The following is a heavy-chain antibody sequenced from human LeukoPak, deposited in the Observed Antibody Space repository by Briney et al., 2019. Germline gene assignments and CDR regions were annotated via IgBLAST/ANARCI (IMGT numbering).Heavy chain of an antibody. CDR2: IKPDGSER. CDR3: SRSLDY. CDR1: GFTFSSYW. Sequence: GGSLRLSCAASGFTFSSYWMSWVRQVPGKGPEWVANIKPDGSERYYVDSVKGRFIVSRDNAKNSLYLQMNSLRAEDTAVYYCSRSLDYLGQGALVTVSS. J-gene: IGHJ4*02. V-gene: IGHV3-7*01.